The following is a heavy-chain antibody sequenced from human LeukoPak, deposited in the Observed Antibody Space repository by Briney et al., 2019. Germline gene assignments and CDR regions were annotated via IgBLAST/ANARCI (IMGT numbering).Heavy chain of an antibody. D-gene: IGHD5-12*01. J-gene: IGHJ4*02. CDR1: TYTFTSYG. V-gene: IGHV1-18*01. CDR2: ISAYNGNT. Sequence: ASAKVSCKASTYTFTSYGISWVRQAPGQGLEWMGWISAYNGNTNYAQKLQGRVTMTTDTSTSTAYMELRSLRSDDTAVYYCATGSVATSLSEFDYWGQGTLVTVSS. CDR3: ATGSVATSLSEFDY.